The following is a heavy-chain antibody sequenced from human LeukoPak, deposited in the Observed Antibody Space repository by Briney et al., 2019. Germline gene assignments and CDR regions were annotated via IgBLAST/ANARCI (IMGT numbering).Heavy chain of an antibody. CDR1: GYTFTSYW. V-gene: IGHV5-51*01. CDR3: ARSRDGHNSDFDY. J-gene: IGHJ4*02. D-gene: IGHD5-24*01. Sequence: KVSCKASGYTFTSYWIGWVRQMPGKGLEWMGIIYPGDSDTRYSPSFQGQVTISADKSISTAYLQWSSLKASDTAMYYCARSRDGHNSDFDYWGQGTLVTVSS. CDR2: IYPGDSDT.